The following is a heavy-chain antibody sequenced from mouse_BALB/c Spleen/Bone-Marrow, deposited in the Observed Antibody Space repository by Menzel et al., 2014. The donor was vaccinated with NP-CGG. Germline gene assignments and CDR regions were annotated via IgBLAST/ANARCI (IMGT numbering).Heavy chain of an antibody. V-gene: IGHV5-9-3*01. CDR2: ISSGGSYT. D-gene: IGHD1-2*01. Sequence: EVKVVESGGGLVKPGGSLKLSCAASGFTFSSYAMSSVRQTPEKRLEWVATISSGGSYTYYPDSVKGRFTISRDNAKNTLYLQMSSLRSEDTAMYYCARHLITTATGAMDYWGQGTSVTVSS. CDR3: ARHLITTATGAMDY. CDR1: GFTFSSYA. J-gene: IGHJ4*01.